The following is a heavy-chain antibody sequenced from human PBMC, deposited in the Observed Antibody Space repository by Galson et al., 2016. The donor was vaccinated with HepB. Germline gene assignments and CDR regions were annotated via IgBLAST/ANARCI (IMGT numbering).Heavy chain of an antibody. CDR1: GFTFSRYG. CDR3: AKDPYYYGSGSHLYFHY. D-gene: IGHD3-10*01. J-gene: IGHJ4*02. CDR2: ISYDGSNK. V-gene: IGHV3-30*18. Sequence: SLRLSCAASGFTFSRYGMHWVRQAPGKGLEWVTFISYDGSNKYYADSVKGRFTISRDNSKNTLYLQMNSLRAEDTAVYYCAKDPYYYGSGSHLYFHYWGQGTLVTVSS.